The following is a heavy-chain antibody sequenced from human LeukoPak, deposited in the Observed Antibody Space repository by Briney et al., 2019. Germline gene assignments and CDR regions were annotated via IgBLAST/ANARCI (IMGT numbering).Heavy chain of an antibody. CDR2: ISSSSSYI. CDR3: ARDSYSGNYGNYYYYYMDV. V-gene: IGHV3-21*01. J-gene: IGHJ6*03. D-gene: IGHD1-26*01. Sequence: GGSLRLSCAASGFTFSSYAMSWVRQAPGKGLEWVSFISSSSSYIFYADSVKGRFTISRDNAKNSLYLQMNSLGPEDTAVYYCARDSYSGNYGNYYYYYMDVWGKGTTVTISS. CDR1: GFTFSSYA.